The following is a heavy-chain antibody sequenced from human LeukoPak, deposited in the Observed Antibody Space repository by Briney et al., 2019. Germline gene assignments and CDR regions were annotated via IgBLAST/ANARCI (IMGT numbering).Heavy chain of an antibody. Sequence: GGSLRLSCAASGFTFSSYWMHWVRQPPGKGPVWVSRINSDGTTTSYADSVKGRFTVSRDNAKNTLYLQMNSLRAEDTAVYYCARVGSGGICNWGQGTLVTVSS. V-gene: IGHV3-74*01. CDR2: INSDGTTT. J-gene: IGHJ4*02. D-gene: IGHD2-15*01. CDR3: ARVGSGGICN. CDR1: GFTFSSYW.